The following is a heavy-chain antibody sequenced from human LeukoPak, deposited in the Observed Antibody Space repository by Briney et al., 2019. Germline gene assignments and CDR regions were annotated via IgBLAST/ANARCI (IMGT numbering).Heavy chain of an antibody. V-gene: IGHV3-23*01. Sequence: PGGSLRLSCAASRFTFSSYGMNWVRQAPGKGLGWVSGISDTGGSTYYADSVKGRFTISRDNSKNTLYLQMNSLRAEDTAVYYCAKERTMVRGVISPLDYWGQGTLVTVSS. CDR3: AKERTMVRGVISPLDY. J-gene: IGHJ4*02. CDR1: RFTFSSYG. CDR2: ISDTGGST. D-gene: IGHD3-10*01.